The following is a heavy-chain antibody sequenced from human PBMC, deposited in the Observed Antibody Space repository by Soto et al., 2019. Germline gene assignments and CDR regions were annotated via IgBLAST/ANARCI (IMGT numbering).Heavy chain of an antibody. V-gene: IGHV4-31*03. J-gene: IGHJ4*02. Sequence: QVQLQETGPGLGKPSQTLSLTCTVSGSYISSGGYYWSWMGQHPGKGLEGIRYIYDSGSSYYNPSLKSRVTISVDTSKNQFSLKLSSVTAADTAVYYCARGGYYDSSGYYPGYWGQGTLVTVSS. CDR2: IYDSGSS. D-gene: IGHD3-22*01. CDR1: GSYISSGGYY. CDR3: ARGGYYDSSGYYPGY.